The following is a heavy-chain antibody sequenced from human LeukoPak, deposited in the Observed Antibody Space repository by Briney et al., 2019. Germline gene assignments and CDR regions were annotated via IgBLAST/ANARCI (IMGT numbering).Heavy chain of an antibody. V-gene: IGHV3-13*01. CDR1: GFTFSSYD. CDR2: IPIIADI. Sequence: PGGSLRLSCVASGFTFSSYDMHWVRHVTGKGLEWVSAIPIIADIYYADSGKGRFTISRENAKNSLYLQMNSLRAGDTAVYYCARAFGAVAGYFDYWGQGTLVTVSS. J-gene: IGHJ4*02. CDR3: ARAFGAVAGYFDY. D-gene: IGHD6-13*01.